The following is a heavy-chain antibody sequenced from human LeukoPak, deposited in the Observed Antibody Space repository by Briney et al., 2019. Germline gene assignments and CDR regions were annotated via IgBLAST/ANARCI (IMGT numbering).Heavy chain of an antibody. V-gene: IGHV3-74*01. D-gene: IGHD4-23*01. CDR1: GFTLSSYW. J-gene: IGHJ4*02. Sequence: GGSLRLSCAASGFTLSSYWMHWVRQAPGKGLVWVSRINSDGSSTSYADSVKGRFTISRDNAKNTLYLQMNSLRAEDTAVYYCARGRSTVVTPFDYWGQGTLVTVSS. CDR3: ARGRSTVVTPFDY. CDR2: INSDGSST.